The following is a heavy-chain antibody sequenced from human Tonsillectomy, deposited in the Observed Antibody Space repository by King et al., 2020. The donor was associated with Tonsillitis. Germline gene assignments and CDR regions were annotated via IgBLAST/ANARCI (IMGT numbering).Heavy chain of an antibody. J-gene: IGHJ4*02. V-gene: IGHV5-10-1*03. CDR1: GYNFTRYW. CDR2: IDPSDSST. D-gene: IGHD5-12*01. CDR3: ARGIYGLRGVDY. Sequence: VQLVESGAEVKKPGESLRISCKGSGYNFTRYWISWVRQMPGKGLEWMGRIDPSDSSTNYSPSFQGHVTISADKSISTTYLQWSSLKASDAAMFYCARGIYGLRGVDYWGQGTLVTVSS.